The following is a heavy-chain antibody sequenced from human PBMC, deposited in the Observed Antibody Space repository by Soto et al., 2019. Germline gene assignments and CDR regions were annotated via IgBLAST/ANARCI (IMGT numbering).Heavy chain of an antibody. J-gene: IGHJ5*02. CDR1: NGSISTYY. Sequence: PSETLSLTCTVSNGSISTYYWSWVRQAPGKGLEWIGYVYYSGTTNYNPSLKSRVTISGDTSKSQFSLKLSSVTAADTAVYYCARHTRNQFDPWGQGTLVTVSS. CDR3: ARHTRNQFDP. CDR2: VYYSGTT. V-gene: IGHV4-59*08.